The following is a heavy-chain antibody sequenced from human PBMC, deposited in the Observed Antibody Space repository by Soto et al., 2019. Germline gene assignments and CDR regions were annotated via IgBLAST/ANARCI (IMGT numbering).Heavy chain of an antibody. CDR2: INPNSGGT. CDR1: GYTFTGYY. CDR3: AREYYYGSGTLRAFDI. Sequence: ASVKVSCKASGYTFTGYYMQWVRQAQGQGVEWMGWINPNSGGTNYAQKFQGWVTMTRDTSISTAYMELSRLRSDDTAVYYCAREYYYGSGTLRAFDIWGQGTMVTVSS. D-gene: IGHD3-10*01. V-gene: IGHV1-2*04. J-gene: IGHJ3*02.